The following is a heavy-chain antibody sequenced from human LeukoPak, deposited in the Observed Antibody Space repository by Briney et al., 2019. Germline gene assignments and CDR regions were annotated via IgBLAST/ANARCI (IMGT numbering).Heavy chain of an antibody. CDR3: ARVDIVVVPAAKHQNYYYYYGMDV. J-gene: IGHJ6*02. CDR1: GGSISSYY. D-gene: IGHD2-2*01. V-gene: IGHV4-59*08. CDR2: IYYSGST. Sequence: SETLSLTCTVSGGSISSYYWSWIRQPPGKGLEWIGYIYYSGSTYYNPSLKSRVTISVDTSKNQFSLKLSSVTAADTAVYYCARVDIVVVPAAKHQNYYYYYGMDVWGQGTTVTVSS.